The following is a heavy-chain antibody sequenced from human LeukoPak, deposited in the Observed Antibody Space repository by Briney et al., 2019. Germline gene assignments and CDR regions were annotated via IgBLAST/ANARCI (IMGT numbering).Heavy chain of an antibody. V-gene: IGHV3-74*01. D-gene: IGHD3-22*01. Sequence: GGSPRLSCAASGFTFSSYWMHWVRQAPGKGLVWVSRINSDGSTTSYADSVKGRFTISRDNAKNTLYLQMNSLRAEDTAVYYCARVMYYYHSSGSIAVYYFDYWGQGTLVTVSS. J-gene: IGHJ4*02. CDR2: INSDGSTT. CDR3: ARVMYYYHSSGSIAVYYFDY. CDR1: GFTFSSYW.